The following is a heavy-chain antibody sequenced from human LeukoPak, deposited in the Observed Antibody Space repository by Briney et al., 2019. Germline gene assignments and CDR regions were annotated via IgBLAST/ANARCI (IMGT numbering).Heavy chain of an antibody. D-gene: IGHD3-16*01. CDR1: GGSFSGYY. CDR3: ARGGGSY. V-gene: IGHV4-34*01. Sequence: SETLSLTCAVYGGSFSGYYWSWIRQPPGKGLEWIGEINHSGSTNYNPSLKSRVTISVDTSKDQFSLRLSSVTAADTAVYYCARGGGSYWGQGTLVTVSS. J-gene: IGHJ4*02. CDR2: INHSGST.